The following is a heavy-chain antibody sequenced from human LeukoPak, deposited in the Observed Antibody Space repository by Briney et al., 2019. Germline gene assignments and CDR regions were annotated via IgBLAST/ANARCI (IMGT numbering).Heavy chain of an antibody. CDR1: GFTFSSYA. Sequence: GGSLRLSCVASGFTFSSYAMSWVRQAPGKGLEWVSAISGSGGSTYYADSVKGLFTISRDNSKNTLYLQMNSLRAEDTAVYYCAKDAGSGSYDYYYYYGMDVWGQGTTVTVSS. J-gene: IGHJ6*02. CDR2: ISGSGGST. D-gene: IGHD3-10*01. V-gene: IGHV3-23*01. CDR3: AKDAGSGSYDYYYYYGMDV.